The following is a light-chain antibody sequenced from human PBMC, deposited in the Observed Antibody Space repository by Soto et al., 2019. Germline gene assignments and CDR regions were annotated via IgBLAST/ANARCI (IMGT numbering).Light chain of an antibody. Sequence: EIVMTQSPPTLYVSPGERATLSCRASQSISRNLAWFQQKPGQAPSLLIFGASTRAAGIPARFSGSGSGTEFSLTISGLQSEDFAVYFCHQYENWAKTFGQGNKAEI. CDR1: QSISRN. V-gene: IGKV3-15*01. CDR2: GAS. CDR3: HQYENWAKT. J-gene: IGKJ1*01.